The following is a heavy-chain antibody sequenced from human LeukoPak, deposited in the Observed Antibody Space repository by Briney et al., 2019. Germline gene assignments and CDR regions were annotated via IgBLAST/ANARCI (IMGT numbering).Heavy chain of an antibody. CDR1: GGSITNNY. V-gene: IGHV4-4*07. CDR2: FYVGGVT. Sequence: SETLSLTCTVSGGSITNNYWSWIRQPAGKGLEWIGRFYVGGVTEYNPSLKSRVTVSEDTPKNQFSLRLTSVTAADTAVYYCAREGRDYDGSGYYGFDYWGRGTLVTVSS. J-gene: IGHJ4*02. CDR3: AREGRDYDGSGYYGFDY. D-gene: IGHD3-22*01.